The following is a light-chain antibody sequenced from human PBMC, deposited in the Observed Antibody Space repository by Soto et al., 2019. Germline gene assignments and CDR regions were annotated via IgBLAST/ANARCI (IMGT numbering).Light chain of an antibody. CDR1: QSVSSN. CDR2: GAS. V-gene: IGKV3-15*01. CDR3: QQYSSSPRT. J-gene: IGKJ5*01. Sequence: DTVMTQSPATLSVSPGERATLSCRASQSVSSNLAWYQQKPGQAPRLLIYGASTRATGIPARFSGSGSGTDFTLTISSLEPEDFAVYHCQQYSSSPRTFGQGTRLEIK.